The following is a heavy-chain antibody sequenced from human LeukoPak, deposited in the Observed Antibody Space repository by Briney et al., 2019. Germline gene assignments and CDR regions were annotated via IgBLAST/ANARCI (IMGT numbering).Heavy chain of an antibody. CDR3: ARRDTPSKWYYYIDV. Sequence: PGGSLRLSRIASGFTFSSYWMAWVRQVPGKGLEWLANIKPDGTDKYYVESVKGRFTISRDNAKSSLYLQMSSLGVEDTAVYYCARRDTPSKWYYYIDVWGKGTTVRVSS. J-gene: IGHJ6*03. CDR1: GFTFSSYW. CDR2: IKPDGTDK. D-gene: IGHD2-15*01. V-gene: IGHV3-7*01.